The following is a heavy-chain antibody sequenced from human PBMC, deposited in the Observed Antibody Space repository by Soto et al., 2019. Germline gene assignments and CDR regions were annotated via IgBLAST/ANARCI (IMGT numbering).Heavy chain of an antibody. J-gene: IGHJ4*02. CDR2: ISSNGAST. CDR1: EFTFSTDT. D-gene: IGHD5-12*01. Sequence: PRGSPXLSCSAPEFTFSTDTMHWIRQAPGKGLEYVSAISSNGASTYYADSVKGRFTISRDNSKNTLYLQMSSLRAEDTAVYYCVKEEAWTKFDYWGQGT. V-gene: IGHV3-64D*06. CDR3: VKEEAWTKFDY.